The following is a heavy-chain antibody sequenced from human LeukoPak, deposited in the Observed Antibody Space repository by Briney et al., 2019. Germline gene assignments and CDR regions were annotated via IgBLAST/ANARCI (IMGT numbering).Heavy chain of an antibody. D-gene: IGHD3-9*01. Sequence: PGGSLRLSCAASGFTISDYWMSWVRQAPGKGLEWVANIKEDGSEKNYVDSAKGRFTISRDNAKNSLYLQMNSLRGEDTAVYYCARDYYDSLTGYYSSFDYWGQGTLVTVSS. J-gene: IGHJ4*02. V-gene: IGHV3-7*01. CDR2: IKEDGSEK. CDR1: GFTISDYW. CDR3: ARDYYDSLTGYYSSFDY.